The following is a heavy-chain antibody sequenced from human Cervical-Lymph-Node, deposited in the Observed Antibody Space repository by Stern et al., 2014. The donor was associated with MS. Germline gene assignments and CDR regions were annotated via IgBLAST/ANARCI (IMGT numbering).Heavy chain of an antibody. J-gene: IGHJ5*01. V-gene: IGHV3-30*03. CDR3: VPGSGAFDS. Sequence: QLQLVQSGGGVVQPGTSLRLSCATSGFTFSRYAMHWVRQAPGKGLEWLAVKSYDEKNENYADSVRGRFTISRDNSKKMLYLQMDSLTIDDTAVYYCVPGSGAFDSWGQGTLVIVSS. CDR1: GFTFSRYA. D-gene: IGHD3-10*01. CDR2: KSYDEKNE.